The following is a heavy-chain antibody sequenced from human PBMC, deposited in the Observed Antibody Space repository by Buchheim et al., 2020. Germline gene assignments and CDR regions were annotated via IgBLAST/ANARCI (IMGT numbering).Heavy chain of an antibody. Sequence: QVQLQQWGAGLLKPSETLSLTCAVYGGSFSGYYWSWIRQPPGKGLEWIGEINHSGSTNYNPSLKSRVTISVDTSKNQFSLKLSSVTAADTAVYYCARTYYDFWSGYYSGRRIDYWGQGTL. J-gene: IGHJ4*02. D-gene: IGHD3-3*01. CDR3: ARTYYDFWSGYYSGRRIDY. V-gene: IGHV4-34*01. CDR2: INHSGST. CDR1: GGSFSGYY.